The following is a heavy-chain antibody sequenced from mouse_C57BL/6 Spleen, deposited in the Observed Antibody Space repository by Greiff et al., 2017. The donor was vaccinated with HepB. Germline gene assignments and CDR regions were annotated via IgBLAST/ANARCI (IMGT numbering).Heavy chain of an antibody. CDR2: ISDGGGYT. CDR3: ARREGGTADYFDY. D-gene: IGHD1-2*01. CDR1: GFTFSSYA. J-gene: IGHJ2*01. V-gene: IGHV5-4*03. Sequence: EVKLMESGGGLVKPGGSLKLSCAASGFTFSSYAMSWVRQTPEKRLEWVATISDGGGYTYYPDNVKGRFTISRDNAKNNLYLQMSHLKSEDTAMYYCARREGGTADYFDYWGQGTTLTVSS.